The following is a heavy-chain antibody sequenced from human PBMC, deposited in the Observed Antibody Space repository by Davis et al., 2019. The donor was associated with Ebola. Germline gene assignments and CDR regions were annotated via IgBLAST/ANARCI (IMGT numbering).Heavy chain of an antibody. J-gene: IGHJ4*02. D-gene: IGHD3-22*01. CDR3: ARDYYDSSGYLHYFDY. Sequence: MPSETLSLTCAVSGDSISSSNWWSWVRQSPGKGLEWIGEVYHSGSTNYNPSLKSRVTISVDKSKNQFSLKLKSVTAADTAVYYCARDYYDSSGYLHYFDYWGQGTLVTVSS. CDR2: VYHSGST. CDR1: GDSISSSNW. V-gene: IGHV4-4*02.